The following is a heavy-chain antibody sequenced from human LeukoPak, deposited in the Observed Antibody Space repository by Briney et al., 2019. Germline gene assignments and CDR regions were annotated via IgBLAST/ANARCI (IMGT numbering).Heavy chain of an antibody. CDR2: IIPIFGTA. CDR3: ARVAGSGSVPDY. D-gene: IGHD3-10*01. CDR1: GGTFSSYA. J-gene: IGHJ4*02. Sequence: SVKVSCKACGGTFSSYAISWVRQAPGQGLEWMGGIIPIFGTANYAQKFQGRVTITADESTSTAYMELSSLRSEDTAVYYCARVAGSGSVPDYWGQGTLVTVSS. V-gene: IGHV1-69*01.